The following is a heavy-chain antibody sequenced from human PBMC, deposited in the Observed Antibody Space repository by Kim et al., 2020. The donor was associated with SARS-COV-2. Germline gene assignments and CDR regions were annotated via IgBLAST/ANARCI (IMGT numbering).Heavy chain of an antibody. V-gene: IGHV1-3*01. J-gene: IGHJ4*02. CDR2: INAGTGNI. D-gene: IGHD2-15*01. Sequence: ASVKVSCKASGYTFTSYTMHWVRQAPGQRLEWMGWINAGTGNIKYSQNFQGRVTITRDTSASTAYMELSSLTSEDTAFYYCARGYCSGGKCYNLDYWGQGTLVTVSS. CDR3: ARGYCSGGKCYNLDY. CDR1: GYTFTSYT.